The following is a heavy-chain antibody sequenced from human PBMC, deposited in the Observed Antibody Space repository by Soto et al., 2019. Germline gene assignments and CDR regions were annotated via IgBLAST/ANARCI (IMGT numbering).Heavy chain of an antibody. CDR1: GGTFSNHV. D-gene: IGHD4-17*01. Sequence: QVQLVQSAAEVKRPGSSVKVSCKASGGTFSNHVMNWVRQAPGQGLEWMGEIIPIFGTTNYAQEFRGRVTIIAAETTTTAYMELSSLRSEDTAVYYCAPAQTRVGTYGGNSLDYWGQGTLVTVSS. J-gene: IGHJ4*02. V-gene: IGHV1-69*12. CDR2: IIPIFGTT. CDR3: APAQTRVGTYGGNSLDY.